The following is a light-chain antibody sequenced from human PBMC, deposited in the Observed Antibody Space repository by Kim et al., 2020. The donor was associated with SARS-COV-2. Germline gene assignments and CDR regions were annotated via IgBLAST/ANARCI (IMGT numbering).Light chain of an antibody. Sequence: LSPGERATLSCRASQSVGSSLLAWYQQKPGQAPRLLIYEAFKRVAGIPDRFSGSGSGTDFTLTISRPEPEDFAMYYCQQYGSSPYSFGQGTKL. V-gene: IGKV3-20*01. CDR3: QQYGSSPYS. CDR2: EAF. CDR1: QSVGSSL. J-gene: IGKJ2*03.